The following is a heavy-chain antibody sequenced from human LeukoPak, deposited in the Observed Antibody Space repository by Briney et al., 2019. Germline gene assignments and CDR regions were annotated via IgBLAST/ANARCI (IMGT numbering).Heavy chain of an antibody. J-gene: IGHJ4*02. V-gene: IGHV1-8*01. CDR3: ARARRIHPGLPRDFYFDY. Sequence: EASVKVSCKASGYTFTSYDINWVRQATGQGLEWMGWVNPNSGNTGYAQKFQGRVTMTRNTSISTAYMELSSLRSEDTAVYYCARARRIHPGLPRDFYFDYWGQGTLVTVSS. CDR2: VNPNSGNT. D-gene: IGHD5-18*01. CDR1: GYTFTSYD.